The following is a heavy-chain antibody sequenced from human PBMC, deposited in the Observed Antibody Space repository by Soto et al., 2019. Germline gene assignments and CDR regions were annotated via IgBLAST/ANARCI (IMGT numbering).Heavy chain of an antibody. CDR3: ARADSRPVAGSGFDY. D-gene: IGHD6-19*01. Sequence: GGSLRLSCAASGFTVSSNYMSWVRQAPGRGLEWVSVIYSDDSTYYADSVKGRFIISRDNSKNTLYLQMNSLRAEDTAVYYCARADSRPVAGSGFDYWGQGTLVTVSS. V-gene: IGHV3-66*01. J-gene: IGHJ4*02. CDR1: GFTVSSNY. CDR2: IYSDDST.